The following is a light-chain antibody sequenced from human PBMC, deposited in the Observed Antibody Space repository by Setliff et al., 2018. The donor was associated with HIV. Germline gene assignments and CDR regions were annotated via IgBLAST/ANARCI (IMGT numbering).Light chain of an antibody. CDR2: RND. Sequence: QPVLTQPPSASGTPGQRVTISCSGSGSNIGSNYVYWYQQLPGTAPKLLIYRNDQRPSGVPDRFSGSRSGTSASLAISGLRSEDEADYYCGAWDDSLSGRYVFGTGTKVTVL. V-gene: IGLV1-47*01. CDR3: GAWDDSLSGRYV. CDR1: GSNIGSNY. J-gene: IGLJ1*01.